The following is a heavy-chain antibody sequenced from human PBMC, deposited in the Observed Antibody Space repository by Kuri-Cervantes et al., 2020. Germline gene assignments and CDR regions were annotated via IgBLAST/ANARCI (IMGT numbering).Heavy chain of an antibody. CDR1: GGSISSGGYS. CDR2: IYHSGST. J-gene: IGHJ5*02. CDR3: ATGWELRA. D-gene: IGHD1-7*01. V-gene: IGHV4-30-2*01. Sequence: SETLSLTCAVSGGSISSGGYSWSWIRQPPGKGLEWIGYIYHSGSTYYNPSLKSRVTISVDTSKNQFSLKLSSVTAADTAVYYCATGWELRAWGQGTLVTVSS.